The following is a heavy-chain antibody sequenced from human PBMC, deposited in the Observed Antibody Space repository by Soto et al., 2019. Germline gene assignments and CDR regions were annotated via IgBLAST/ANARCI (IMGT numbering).Heavy chain of an antibody. CDR1: GGSISSGGYY. CDR2: IYYSGST. CDR3: ARGYKAVAATYWFDT. V-gene: IGHV4-31*03. D-gene: IGHD2-15*01. Sequence: SETLSLTCTVSGGSISSGGYYWSWIRQHPGKGLEWIGYIYYSGSTYYNPSLKSRVTISVDTSKNQFSLKLSSVTAADTAVYYCARGYKAVAATYWFDTWGQGTLVTVSS. J-gene: IGHJ5*02.